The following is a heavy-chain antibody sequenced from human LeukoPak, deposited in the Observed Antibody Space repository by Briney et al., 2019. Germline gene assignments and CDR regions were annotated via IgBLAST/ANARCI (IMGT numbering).Heavy chain of an antibody. V-gene: IGHV3-30*18. Sequence: GGSLRLSCAASGFTFSSYGMHWVRQAPGKGLEWVAVIPNDGNNKYYADSVKGRFTISRDNSKNTLYLQMNSLRAEDTAVYYCAKDDGGSNWYYFDYWGQGTLVTVSS. CDR3: AKDDGGSNWYYFDY. CDR2: IPNDGNNK. CDR1: GFTFSSYG. J-gene: IGHJ4*02. D-gene: IGHD6-13*01.